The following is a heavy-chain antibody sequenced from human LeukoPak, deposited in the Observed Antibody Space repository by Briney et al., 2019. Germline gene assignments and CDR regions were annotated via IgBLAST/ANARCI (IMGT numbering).Heavy chain of an antibody. J-gene: IGHJ4*02. V-gene: IGHV4-38-2*01. CDR3: GRQSPSLDFAH. CDR2: IYYSGST. Sequence: PSETLSLTCAVSGYSISSGYYWGWIRQPPGKGLEWIGSIYYSGSTYYSPSLKSRVTISVDTSKIQFSLKLTSVTAADTAVYYCGRQSPSLDFAHWGQGTLVTVSS. CDR1: GYSISSGYY.